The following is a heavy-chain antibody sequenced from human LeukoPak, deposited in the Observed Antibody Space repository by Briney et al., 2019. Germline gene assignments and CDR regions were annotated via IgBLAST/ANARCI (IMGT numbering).Heavy chain of an antibody. V-gene: IGHV3-20*04. J-gene: IGHJ6*03. Sequence: PGGSLRLSCAASGFTFDDYGMSWVRQAPGKGLEWVSGINWNGGSTGYADSVKGRFTISRDNAKNSLYLQMHSLRAEDTALYYCARTSGSSYYYYMDVWGKGTTVTVSS. CDR2: INWNGGST. CDR1: GFTFDDYG. D-gene: IGHD6-13*01. CDR3: ARTSGSSYYYYMDV.